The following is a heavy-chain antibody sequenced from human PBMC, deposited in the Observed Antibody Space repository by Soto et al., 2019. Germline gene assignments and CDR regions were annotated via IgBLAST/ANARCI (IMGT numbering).Heavy chain of an antibody. CDR3: ARDRVTTGSYYYYYGMDV. D-gene: IGHD4-4*01. CDR2: IIPIFGTA. V-gene: IGHV1-69*13. Sequence: SVKVSCKASGGTFSSYAISWVRQAPGQGLEWMGGIIPIFGTANYAQKFQGRVTITADESTSTAYMELSSLRSEDTAVYYCARDRVTTGSYYYYYGMDVWGQGTTVTVSS. CDR1: GGTFSSYA. J-gene: IGHJ6*02.